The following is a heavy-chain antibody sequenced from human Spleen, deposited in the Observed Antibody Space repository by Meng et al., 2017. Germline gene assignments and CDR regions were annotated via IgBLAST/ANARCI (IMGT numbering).Heavy chain of an antibody. J-gene: IGHJ6*02. CDR3: AKTAHSSYYYGLDV. Sequence: SETLSLTCTVSGGSVSSYFWNWIRQTPGKGLEWIGYISYSGSTNYNSSLKSRVTISLDTSKNQFSLKLSSVTAADTAVYYCAKTAHSSYYYGLDVWGQGTMVTVSS. CDR2: ISYSGST. V-gene: IGHV4-59*02. CDR1: GGSVSSYF.